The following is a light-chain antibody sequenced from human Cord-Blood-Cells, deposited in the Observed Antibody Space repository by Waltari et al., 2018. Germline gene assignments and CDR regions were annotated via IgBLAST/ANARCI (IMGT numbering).Light chain of an antibody. CDR3: SSYTSSSTYV. J-gene: IGLJ1*01. CDR1: SSDVGGYNY. CDR2: DVS. Sequence: QSALTQPASVSGSPGQSITISCTVTSSDVGGYNYVSWYQQHPGKAPKLMIHDVSNRPSGVSNRFSGSKSGNTASLTISGLQAEDEADYYCSSYTSSSTYVFGTGTKVTVL. V-gene: IGLV2-14*01.